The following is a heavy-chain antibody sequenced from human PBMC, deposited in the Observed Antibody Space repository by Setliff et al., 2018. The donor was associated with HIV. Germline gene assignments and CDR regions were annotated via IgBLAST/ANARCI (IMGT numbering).Heavy chain of an antibody. J-gene: IGHJ6*02. Sequence: LSLTCAVSGYSISSGCYWGWIRQPPGKGLEWIGSMYHTGSTYYSPSLNSRFTISVDTSKNQFSLKLRSVTAADTAVYYCVGDNSYYYGSGGHHFYGVDVWGQGATVTVSS. CDR1: GYSISSGCY. CDR2: MYHTGST. D-gene: IGHD3-10*01. V-gene: IGHV4-38-2*02. CDR3: VGDNSYYYGSGGHHFYGVDV.